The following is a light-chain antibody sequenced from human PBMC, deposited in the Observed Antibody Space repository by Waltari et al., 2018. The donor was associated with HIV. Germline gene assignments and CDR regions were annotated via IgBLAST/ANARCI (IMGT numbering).Light chain of an antibody. CDR3: QQYGTSPYT. CDR1: RSVSSNY. J-gene: IGKJ2*01. CDR2: AAS. Sequence: ENVLTQSPGTLSLSPGERATLSCRASRSVSSNYLTWYQQRPGQAPRLLISAASTRATAIPYRFSGSGSGTDFTLTISRLEPEDFAVYYCQQYGTSPYTFGQGTKVEI. V-gene: IGKV3-20*01.